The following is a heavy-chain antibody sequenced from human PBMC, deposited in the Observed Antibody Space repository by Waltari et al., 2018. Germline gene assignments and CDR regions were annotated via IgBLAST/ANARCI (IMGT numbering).Heavy chain of an antibody. J-gene: IGHJ3*02. D-gene: IGHD2-2*02. CDR3: ARDRLYCSSTSCYMGAFDI. Sequence: QVQLQESGPGLVKPSETLSLTCTVSGGSISSYYWSWIRQPAGKGLEWIGRIYTSGSTNYNPSLKRRVTMSVDTSKNQFSLKLSSVTAADTAVYYCARDRLYCSSTSCYMGAFDIWGQGTMVTVSS. CDR2: IYTSGST. V-gene: IGHV4-4*07. CDR1: GGSISSYY.